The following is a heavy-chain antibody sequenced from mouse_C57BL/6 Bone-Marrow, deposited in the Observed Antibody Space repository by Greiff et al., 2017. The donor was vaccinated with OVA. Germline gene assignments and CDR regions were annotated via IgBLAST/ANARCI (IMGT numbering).Heavy chain of an antibody. CDR2: ISDGGSYT. CDR1: GFTFSSYA. D-gene: IGHD2-5*01. V-gene: IGHV5-4*01. CDR3: ARDGGYSNYEGVAY. Sequence: EVKVVESGGGLVKPGGSLKLSCAASGFTFSSYAMSWVRQTPEKRLEWVATISDGGSYTYYPDNVKGRFTISRDNAKNNLYLQMSHLKSEDTAMYYCARDGGYSNYEGVAYWGQGTLVTVSA. J-gene: IGHJ3*01.